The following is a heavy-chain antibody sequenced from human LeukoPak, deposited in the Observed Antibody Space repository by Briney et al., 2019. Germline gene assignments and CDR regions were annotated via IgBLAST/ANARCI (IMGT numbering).Heavy chain of an antibody. V-gene: IGHV4-59*12. CDR2: IHHSGST. D-gene: IGHD6-13*01. CDR3: ARDRGAPAGKGDY. Sequence: SETLSLTCTVSGGSISSYYWSWIRQPPGKGLEWIGSIHHSGSTYYNPSLKSRVTISVDTSKNQFSLRLSSVTAADTAVYYCARDRGAPAGKGDYWGQGTLVTVSS. CDR1: GGSISSYY. J-gene: IGHJ4*02.